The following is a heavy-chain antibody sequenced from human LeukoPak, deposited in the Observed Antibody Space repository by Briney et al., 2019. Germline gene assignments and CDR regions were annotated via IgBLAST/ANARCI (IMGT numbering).Heavy chain of an antibody. CDR2: INHSGST. J-gene: IGHJ4*02. V-gene: IGHV4-34*01. D-gene: IGHD3-16*02. CDR1: GGTICYNY. CDR3: ARYSGYDYVWGSYPPLPFDY. Sequence: SETLSRNSTGYGGTICYNYWGWIRHGPGQGLVWSGDINHSGSTNYNPSHESRVTISVDTSEDQFSLKLSSVTAADTAVYYCARYSGYDYVWGSYPPLPFDYWGQGTLVTVSS.